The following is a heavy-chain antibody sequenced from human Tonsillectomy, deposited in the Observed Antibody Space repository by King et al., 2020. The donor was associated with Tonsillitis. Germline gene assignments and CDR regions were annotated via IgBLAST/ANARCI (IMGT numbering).Heavy chain of an antibody. CDR1: GYSISSGYY. CDR3: ARDRPPAGSSTSCASAGFGWFDP. CDR2: NYHSGST. J-gene: IGHJ5*02. V-gene: IGHV4-38-2*02. D-gene: IGHD2-2*01. Sequence: QLQESGPGLVKPSETLSLTCTVSGYSISSGYYWGWIRQPPGKGLEWIGSNYHSGSTYYNPPLKSRVTISVDTSKNQFSLKLNCVTAADTAVYYCARDRPPAGSSTSCASAGFGWFDPWGQGTLVTVSS.